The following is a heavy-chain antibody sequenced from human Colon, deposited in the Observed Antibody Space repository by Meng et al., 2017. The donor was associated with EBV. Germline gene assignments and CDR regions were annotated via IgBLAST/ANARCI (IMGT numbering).Heavy chain of an antibody. D-gene: IGHD1-26*01. CDR2: ISAYNGDT. J-gene: IGHJ4*02. CDR1: GYTCTNYV. CDR3: ARVEVGITSGDY. V-gene: IGHV1-18*01. Sequence: AESGAGSKKPGAACKVSCRPCGYTCTNYVNTWVRQAPGQGLEWMGWISAYNGDTNYAQTLQGRVTMTTDTSTSTAYMELRSLRSDDTAVYYCARVEVGITSGDYWGQGTLVTVSS.